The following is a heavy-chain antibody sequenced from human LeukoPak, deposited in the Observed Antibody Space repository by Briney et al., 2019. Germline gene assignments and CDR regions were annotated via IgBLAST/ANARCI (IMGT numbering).Heavy chain of an antibody. CDR2: VSPHNGDT. D-gene: IGHD3-22*01. J-gene: IGHJ3*02. V-gene: IGHV1-8*01. CDR3: LRHYYEYVAFDM. CDR1: GYTFTDYN. Sequence: GASVKVSCKACGYTFTDYNINWVRQAPGRGLEYVGYVSPHNGDTGYAQTFQGRVTMTRDMSINTAYMELSSLRSEDTAVYYCLRHYYEYVAFDMWGQGTMVIVSS.